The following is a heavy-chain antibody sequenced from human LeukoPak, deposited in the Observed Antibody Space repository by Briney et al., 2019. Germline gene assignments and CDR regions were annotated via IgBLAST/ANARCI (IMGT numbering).Heavy chain of an antibody. CDR3: ARQAESDYDFWSGYYHYYGMDV. CDR2: ISAYNGNT. J-gene: IGHJ6*02. CDR1: GYTFTSYG. D-gene: IGHD3-3*01. V-gene: IGHV1-18*01. Sequence: ASVKVSCKASGYTFTSYGISWVRQAPGQGLEWMGWISAYNGNTNYAQKLQGRVTMTTDTSTSTAYMELRSLRSDDTAVYYCARQAESDYDFWSGYYHYYGMDVWGRGTTVTVSS.